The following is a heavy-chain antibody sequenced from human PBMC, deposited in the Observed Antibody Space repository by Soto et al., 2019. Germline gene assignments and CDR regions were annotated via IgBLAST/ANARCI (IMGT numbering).Heavy chain of an antibody. V-gene: IGHV1-18*01. D-gene: IGHD4-17*01. CDR2: IKAYSGNT. J-gene: IGHJ4*02. CDR3: ANADYGDDDY. Sequence: QLQLVQSGPEAKKPGASVKVSCKASGYTFATSTISWPRQAPGQGPEWMGWIKAYSGNTNYAQKLQGRLTMTTDTSTSTADMELRSLTTDDTAIYYCANADYGDDDYWGQGTLVTVSS. CDR1: GYTFATST.